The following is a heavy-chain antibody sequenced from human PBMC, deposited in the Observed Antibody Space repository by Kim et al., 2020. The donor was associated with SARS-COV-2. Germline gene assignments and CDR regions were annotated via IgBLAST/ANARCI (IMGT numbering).Heavy chain of an antibody. CDR3: ARVGLLRLWAAVVPAARNFDY. Sequence: ASVKVSCKASGYTFTGYYMHWVRQAPGQGLEWMGRINPNSGGTNYAQKFQGRVTMTRDTSISTAYMELSRLRSDDTAVYYCARVGLLRLWAAVVPAARNFDYWGQGTLVTVSS. V-gene: IGHV1-2*06. CDR1: GYTFTGYY. CDR2: INPNSGGT. D-gene: IGHD2-2*01. J-gene: IGHJ4*02.